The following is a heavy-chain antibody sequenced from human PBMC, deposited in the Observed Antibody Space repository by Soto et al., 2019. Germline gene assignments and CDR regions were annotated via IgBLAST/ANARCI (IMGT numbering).Heavy chain of an antibody. CDR1: GYSFSTTYG. D-gene: IGHD5-18*01. Sequence: LGESLKISCKGSGYSFSTTYGIGWVRQMPGKGLEWMGVIYPGDSDTRYSPSFQGQVTISADKSMSTAYLQWSSLKASDTAMYYCARQGITAMDPSANGMDVWGQGTTGT. V-gene: IGHV5-51*01. CDR3: ARQGITAMDPSANGMDV. CDR2: IYPGDSDT. J-gene: IGHJ6*02.